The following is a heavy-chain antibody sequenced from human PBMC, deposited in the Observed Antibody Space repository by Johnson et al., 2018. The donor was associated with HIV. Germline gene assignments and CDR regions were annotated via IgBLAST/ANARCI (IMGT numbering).Heavy chain of an antibody. Sequence: QVQLVESGGGVVQPGRSLRLSCAASGFTFSSYAMHWVRQAPGKGLEWVAVISYDGSNKYYADSVKGRFNICRDNSKNTLYLQMNSLRAEDTAVYYCARDGGETVVGSGAFDIWGQGTMVTVSS. CDR1: GFTFSSYA. D-gene: IGHD4-23*01. J-gene: IGHJ3*02. CDR2: ISYDGSNK. CDR3: ARDGGETVVGSGAFDI. V-gene: IGHV3-30*04.